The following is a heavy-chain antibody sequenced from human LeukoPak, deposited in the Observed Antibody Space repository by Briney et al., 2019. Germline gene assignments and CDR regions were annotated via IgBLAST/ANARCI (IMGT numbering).Heavy chain of an antibody. Sequence: GGSLRLSCAASGFTFSSHSMNWVRQAPGKGLEWVSYISSSGSTIYYADSVKGRFSISRDNAKNSLHLQMNSLRAEDTAVYCCARGTVAGKAPYWGQGTLVTVS. J-gene: IGHJ4*02. V-gene: IGHV3-48*01. D-gene: IGHD6-19*01. CDR2: ISSSGSTI. CDR3: ARGTVAGKAPY. CDR1: GFTFSSHS.